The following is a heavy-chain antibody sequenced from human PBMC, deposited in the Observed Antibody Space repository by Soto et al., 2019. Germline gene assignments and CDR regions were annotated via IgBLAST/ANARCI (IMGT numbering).Heavy chain of an antibody. CDR3: ARTVTTVGGFDY. CDR1: GFTFSSYS. V-gene: IGHV3-21*01. J-gene: IGHJ4*02. Sequence: EVQLVESGGGLVKPGGSLRLSCAASGFTFSSYSMNWVRQAPGKGLEWVSSISSSSSYIYYADSVKGRFTISRDNAKNSLYLQMNSLRAEDTAVYYCARTVTTVGGFDYWGQGTLVTVSS. CDR2: ISSSSSYI. D-gene: IGHD4-17*01.